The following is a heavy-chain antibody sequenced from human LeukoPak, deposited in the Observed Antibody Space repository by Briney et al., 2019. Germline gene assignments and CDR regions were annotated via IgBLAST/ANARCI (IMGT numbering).Heavy chain of an antibody. CDR3: ARHPYSSSWYGAFDI. Sequence: SETLSLTCTVSGGSISSYYWSWIRQPPGKGLEWIGSIYYSGSTYYNPSLKSRVTISVDTSKNQFSLKLSSVTAADTAVYYCARHPYSSSWYGAFDIWGQGTMVTVSS. D-gene: IGHD6-13*01. CDR2: IYYSGST. V-gene: IGHV4-59*05. J-gene: IGHJ3*02. CDR1: GGSISSYY.